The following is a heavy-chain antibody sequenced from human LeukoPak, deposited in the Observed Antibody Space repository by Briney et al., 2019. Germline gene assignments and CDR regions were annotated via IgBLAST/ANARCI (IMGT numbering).Heavy chain of an antibody. Sequence: LSGGSLRLSCAASGFTFSNFNMNWVRQVPGKGLEWVSYISSGSGTIYYADSVKGRFTVSRDNAKSSLYLQMSSLRDEDTAVYYCARVFPMIRGHDAFDIWGQGTMVTVSS. CDR1: GFTFSNFN. J-gene: IGHJ3*02. CDR3: ARVFPMIRGHDAFDI. D-gene: IGHD3-22*01. V-gene: IGHV3-48*02. CDR2: ISSGSGTI.